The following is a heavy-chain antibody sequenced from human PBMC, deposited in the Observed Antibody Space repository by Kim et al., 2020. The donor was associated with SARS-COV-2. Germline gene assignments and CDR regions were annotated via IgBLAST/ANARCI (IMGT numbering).Heavy chain of an antibody. V-gene: IGHV1-3*04. CDR3: VPSPYSSTWYYFDY. D-gene: IGHD6-13*01. CDR1: GYTFTNYA. J-gene: IGHJ4*02. Sequence: ASVKVSCKASGYTFTNYAMQWVRQAPGQRLEWMGWINTANGNTKYSQKFQGRVTITRDTSASTAYMELSSLTSEDTAVYYCVPSPYSSTWYYFDYWGQGTLVTVSS. CDR2: INTANGNT.